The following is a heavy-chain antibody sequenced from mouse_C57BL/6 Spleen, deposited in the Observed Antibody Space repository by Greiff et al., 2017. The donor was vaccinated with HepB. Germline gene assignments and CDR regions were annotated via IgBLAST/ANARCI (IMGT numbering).Heavy chain of an antibody. J-gene: IGHJ3*01. CDR1: GYSFTGYY. CDR3: ARDGYDGAWFAY. Sequence: VQLQQSGPELVKPGASVKISCKASGYSFTGYYMHWVKQSSEKSLEWIGEINPSTGGTSYNQKFKGKATLTVDKSSSTAYMQLKSLTSEDSAVYYCARDGYDGAWFAYWGQGTLVTVSA. D-gene: IGHD2-2*01. CDR2: INPSTGGT. V-gene: IGHV1-43*01.